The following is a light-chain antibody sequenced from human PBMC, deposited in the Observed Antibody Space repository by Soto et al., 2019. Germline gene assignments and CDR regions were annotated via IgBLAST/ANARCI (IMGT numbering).Light chain of an antibody. CDR3: QKYDSAPET. J-gene: IGKJ3*01. CDR1: QGISNS. CDR2: GAT. V-gene: IGKV1-27*01. Sequence: DIQMTQSPSSLSASVGDRVIITCRASQGISNSLAWYQQKPGEVPKRLIFGATALQSGVPSRFSGSGSGTEFTLTISSLQPEDVATYYRQKYDSAPETFGPGTKVEIK.